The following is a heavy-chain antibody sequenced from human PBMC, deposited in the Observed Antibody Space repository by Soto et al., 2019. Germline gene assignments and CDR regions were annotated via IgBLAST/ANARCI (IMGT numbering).Heavy chain of an antibody. J-gene: IGHJ4*02. CDR1: GFTFSSFA. Sequence: EVQLLESGGGLVQPGGSLRLPCAASGFTFSSFAMSWVRQAPGKGLEWVSSISGSGGGTYYADSVKGRFTISRDNSKIALYLQMNSLTAEDTAVYYCAKNYYFDNWGQGTLVTVSS. CDR2: ISGSGGGT. V-gene: IGHV3-23*01. CDR3: AKNYYFDN.